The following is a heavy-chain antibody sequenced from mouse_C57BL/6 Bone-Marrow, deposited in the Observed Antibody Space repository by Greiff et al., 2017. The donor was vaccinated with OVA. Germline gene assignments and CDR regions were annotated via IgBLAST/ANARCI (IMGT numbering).Heavy chain of an antibody. CDR1: GFTFTDYY. CDR3: ARYRLRRRVYYYAMDY. Sequence: EVHLVESGGGLVQPGGSLSLSCAASGFTFTDYYMSWVRQPPGKALEWLGFIRNKANGYTTEYSASVKGRFTISRDNSQSILYLQMNALRAEDSATYYCARYRLRRRVYYYAMDYWGQGTSVTVSS. V-gene: IGHV7-3*01. CDR2: IRNKANGYTT. J-gene: IGHJ4*01. D-gene: IGHD2-2*01.